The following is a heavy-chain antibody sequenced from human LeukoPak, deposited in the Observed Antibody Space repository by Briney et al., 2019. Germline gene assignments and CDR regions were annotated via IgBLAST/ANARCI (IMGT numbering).Heavy chain of an antibody. V-gene: IGHV4-39*01. D-gene: IGHD3-10*01. J-gene: IGHJ4*02. CDR1: GASINSAGYY. CDR3: ARLQYYSGSGSYPDY. Sequence: SETLSLTCTVSGASINSAGYYWGWIRQPPGKGLKWIGGVFYTGSAYYNPSLKSRATVSIGTSRTQFSLNLTSVTAADTAVYYCARLQYYSGSGSYPDYWGQGTLVTVSS. CDR2: VFYTGSA.